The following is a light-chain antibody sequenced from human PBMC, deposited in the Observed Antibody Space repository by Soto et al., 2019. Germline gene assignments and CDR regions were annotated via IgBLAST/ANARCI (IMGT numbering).Light chain of an antibody. J-gene: IGLJ1*01. CDR3: SSFPPSSTYV. CDR1: SSDVGSYNR. V-gene: IGLV2-18*02. CDR2: DVS. Sequence: QSVLTQPPSVSGSPGQSVAISCTGTSSDVGSYNRVSWYQQPPGTAPKLMIYDVSSRPSEVPDRFSGSKSGNTASLTISGFQVEDEADYYCSSFPPSSTYVFGTGTKVTVL.